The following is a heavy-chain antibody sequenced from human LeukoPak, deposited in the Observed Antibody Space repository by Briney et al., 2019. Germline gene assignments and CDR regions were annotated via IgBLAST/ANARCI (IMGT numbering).Heavy chain of an antibody. V-gene: IGHV1-18*01. D-gene: IGHD6-13*01. J-gene: IGHJ4*02. CDR3: ARDEDIAAAGRMVDY. Sequence: GASVKVSCKASGYXFTSYGISWVRQAPGQGLEWMGWISAYNGNTNYAQKLQGRVTMTTDTSTSTAYMELRSLRSDDTAVYYCARDEDIAAAGRMVDYWGQGTLVTVSS. CDR2: ISAYNGNT. CDR1: GYXFTSYG.